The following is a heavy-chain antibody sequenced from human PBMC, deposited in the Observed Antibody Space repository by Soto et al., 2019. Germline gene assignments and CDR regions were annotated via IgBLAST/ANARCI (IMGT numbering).Heavy chain of an antibody. J-gene: IGHJ4*02. V-gene: IGHV3-30*18. D-gene: IGHD4-17*01. CDR1: GFTFSSYG. CDR3: AKDAEMTTVTTSDY. CDR2: ISYDGSNK. Sequence: GGSLRLSCAASGFTFSSYGMHWVRQAPGKGLEWVAVISYDGSNKYYADSVKGRFTISRDNSKNTLYLQMNSLRAEDTAVYYCAKDAEMTTVTTSDYWGQGTLVTVSS.